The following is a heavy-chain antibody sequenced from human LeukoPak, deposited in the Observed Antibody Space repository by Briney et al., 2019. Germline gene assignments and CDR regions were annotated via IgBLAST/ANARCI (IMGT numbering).Heavy chain of an antibody. D-gene: IGHD1-26*01. Sequence: GGSLRLSCAASGFTFSNYWMSWVRQAPGKGLEWVANIKQDGSEKYYVDSVKGRFTISRDNAKNSLYLQMNSLRAEDTAVYYCARGLLDRLSGIDYWGQGTLVTVSS. CDR1: GFTFSNYW. V-gene: IGHV3-7*01. CDR3: ARGLLDRLSGIDY. CDR2: IKQDGSEK. J-gene: IGHJ4*02.